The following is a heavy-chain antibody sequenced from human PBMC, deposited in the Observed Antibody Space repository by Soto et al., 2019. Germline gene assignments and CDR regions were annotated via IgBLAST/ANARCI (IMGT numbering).Heavy chain of an antibody. Sequence: QVQLVQSGAEVKKPGASVKVSCKASGYTFPSYGISWVRQAPGLVLEWMGWNSAYSGNTNYAPKLQGRVTMTTATTTSTADMELRSLKSDDTAVYYCARGSLELLDGDYWGQGTLVTVSS. CDR3: ARGSLELLDGDY. V-gene: IGHV1-18*01. J-gene: IGHJ4*02. D-gene: IGHD1-7*01. CDR2: NSAYSGNT. CDR1: GYTFPSYG.